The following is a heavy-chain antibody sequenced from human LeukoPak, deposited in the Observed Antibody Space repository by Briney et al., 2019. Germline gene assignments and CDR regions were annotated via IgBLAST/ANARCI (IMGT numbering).Heavy chain of an antibody. CDR2: INPTSGGA. V-gene: IGHV1-2*02. CDR3: ARDIGGFSYDY. J-gene: IGHJ4*02. CDR1: GYTLSDYY. Sequence: ASVKVSCKASGYTLSDYYLHWVRQVPGQGLEWMGWINPTSGGANYAQKFQGSVTMTRDTSLNTAYLELSRLKTDDTAMYYCARDIGGFSYDYWGQGTLVTVSS. D-gene: IGHD5-24*01.